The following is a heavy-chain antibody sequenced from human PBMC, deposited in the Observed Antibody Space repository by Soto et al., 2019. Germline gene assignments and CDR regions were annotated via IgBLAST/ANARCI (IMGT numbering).Heavy chain of an antibody. J-gene: IGHJ4*02. V-gene: IGHV5-51*01. CDR1: GYTFTNYW. CDR2: IYLGDSDT. D-gene: IGHD3-10*01. CDR3: ARGGVPVRTFDY. Sequence: PGESLRISCNGSGYTFTNYWIGWVRQMPGKGLELMGIIYLGDSDTRYSPSFQGQVTISADKSISTAYLQWSSLQASDTAMYYCARGGVPVRTFDYWGQGTPVSVSS.